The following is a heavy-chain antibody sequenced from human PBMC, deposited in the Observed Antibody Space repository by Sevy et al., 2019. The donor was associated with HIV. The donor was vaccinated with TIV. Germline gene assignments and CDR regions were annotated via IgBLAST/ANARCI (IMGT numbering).Heavy chain of an antibody. J-gene: IGHJ4*02. V-gene: IGHV1-2*02. CDR2: INPNSGGT. Sequence: ASVKVSCKASGYTFTGYYMHWVRQAPGQGLEWMGWINPNSGGTNYAQKFQGRVTMTRDTYISTAYMELSRLRSDDTAVYYCARVGIAARPIEGEFWDHYFDYWGQGTLVTVSS. CDR3: ARVGIAARPIEGEFWDHYFDY. D-gene: IGHD6-6*01. CDR1: GYTFTGYY.